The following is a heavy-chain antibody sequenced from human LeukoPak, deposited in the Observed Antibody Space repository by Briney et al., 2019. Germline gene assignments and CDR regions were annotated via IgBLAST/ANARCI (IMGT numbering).Heavy chain of an antibody. D-gene: IGHD2-21*02. J-gene: IGHJ2*01. CDR3: ARDTAVAAKFGNWHFDL. V-gene: IGHV3-21*01. CDR1: GFTFSSYS. CDR2: ISSSSSYI. Sequence: GSLRLSCAASGFTFSSYSMNWVRQAPGKGLEWVSSISSSSSYIYYADSVKGRFTISRDNAKNSLYLQMNSLRAEDTAVYYCARDTAVAAKFGNWHFDLWGRGTLVTVSS.